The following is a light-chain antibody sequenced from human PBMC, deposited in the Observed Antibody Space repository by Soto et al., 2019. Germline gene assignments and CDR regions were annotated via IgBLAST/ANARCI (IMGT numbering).Light chain of an antibody. J-gene: IGKJ1*01. V-gene: IGKV3-15*01. Sequence: IVLTQSPGTLSLSPGERATLSCRASQSVSSDLAWYHQKPGQAPRLLIYGASTRATGIPARFSGSGSGTELTLTINRMQSEDFAVYFCQQYRKSPRTVSQGTKGE. CDR3: QQYRKSPRT. CDR1: QSVSSD. CDR2: GAS.